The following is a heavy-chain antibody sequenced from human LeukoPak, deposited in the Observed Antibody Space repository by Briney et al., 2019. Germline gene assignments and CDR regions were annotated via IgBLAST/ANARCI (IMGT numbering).Heavy chain of an antibody. J-gene: IGHJ3*02. CDR2: ISSSSSYV. CDR1: GFTFSSYS. Sequence: GRSLRLSCAASGFTFSSYSMNWVRQAPGKGLEWVSSISSSSSYVYYADSVKGRFTISRDNAKNSLYLQMNSLRAEDTAVYYCARDYGVAGAFDIWGQGTMVTVSS. D-gene: IGHD4-17*01. CDR3: ARDYGVAGAFDI. V-gene: IGHV3-21*01.